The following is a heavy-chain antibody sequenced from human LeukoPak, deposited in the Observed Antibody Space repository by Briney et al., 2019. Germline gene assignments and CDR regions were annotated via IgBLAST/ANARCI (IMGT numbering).Heavy chain of an antibody. CDR3: ARESYYDSSGYYPAYYYYMDV. D-gene: IGHD3-22*01. Sequence: SETLSLTCTVSGGSISSYYWSWIRQPPGKGLEWIGYIYYSGSTNYNPSLKSRVTISVDTSKNQFTLKLSSVTAADTAVYYCARESYYDSSGYYPAYYYYMDVWGKGTTVTVSS. J-gene: IGHJ6*03. CDR2: IYYSGST. V-gene: IGHV4-59*01. CDR1: GGSISSYY.